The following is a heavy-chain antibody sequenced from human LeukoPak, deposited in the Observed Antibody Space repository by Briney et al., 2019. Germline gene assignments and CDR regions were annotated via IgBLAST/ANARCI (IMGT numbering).Heavy chain of an antibody. CDR3: ASSLGYCSSTSCYALDYFDY. CDR1: GGSFSGYY. CDR2: INHRGST. Sequence: SETLSLTCAVYGGSFSGYYWTWIRQPPGKGLEWIGEINHRGSTNYNPSLKSRVTISVDTSKKQLSLKLSSVTAADTAVYYCASSLGYCSSTSCYALDYFDYWGQGTLVTVSS. V-gene: IGHV4-34*01. J-gene: IGHJ4*02. D-gene: IGHD2-2*01.